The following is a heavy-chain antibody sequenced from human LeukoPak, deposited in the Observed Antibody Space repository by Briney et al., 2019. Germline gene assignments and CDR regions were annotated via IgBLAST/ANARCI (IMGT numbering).Heavy chain of an antibody. D-gene: IGHD2-21*02. Sequence: PGGSLRLSCAASGFTFSSYSMNWVRQAPGKGLEWVSSISSSSSYIYYADSVKGRFTISRDNSKNTLFLQMNSLRAEDSAIYYCAKRDCHGGDCYFDYWGQGTLVTVSS. CDR2: ISSSSSYI. CDR1: GFTFSSYS. CDR3: AKRDCHGGDCYFDY. J-gene: IGHJ4*02. V-gene: IGHV3-21*04.